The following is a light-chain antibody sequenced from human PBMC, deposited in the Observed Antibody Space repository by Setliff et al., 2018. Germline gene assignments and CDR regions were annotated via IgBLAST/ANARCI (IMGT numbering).Light chain of an antibody. CDR1: SSDVGGYNY. Sequence: QSVLTQPASVSGSPGQSITISCTGTSSDVGGYNYVSWYQQHPGKAPKLMIYDVSKRLSGVSNRFSGSKSGNTASLTISGLQAEDEADYYCSSYTSSSTFVFGTGTKVTV. CDR3: SSYTSSSTFV. J-gene: IGLJ1*01. V-gene: IGLV2-14*01. CDR2: DVS.